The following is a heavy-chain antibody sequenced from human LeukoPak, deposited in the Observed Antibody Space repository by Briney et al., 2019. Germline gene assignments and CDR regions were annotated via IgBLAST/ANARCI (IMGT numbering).Heavy chain of an antibody. CDR1: GGSISSGDYD. V-gene: IGHV4-30-4*01. Sequence: SQTLSLTCTVSGGSISSGDYDWSWIRQPPGKGLDWIGYIYYSGSTYYNPSLKSRVTISVDTSKNQFSLKLSSVTAADTAVYYCATGIAVAGKIDYWGQGTLVTVSS. CDR2: IYYSGST. CDR3: ATGIAVAGKIDY. J-gene: IGHJ4*02. D-gene: IGHD6-19*01.